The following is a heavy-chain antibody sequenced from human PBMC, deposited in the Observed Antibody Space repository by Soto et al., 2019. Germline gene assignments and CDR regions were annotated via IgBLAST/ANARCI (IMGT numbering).Heavy chain of an antibody. J-gene: IGHJ5*02. CDR3: ARHHGPTTSENWFDP. CDR2: ISTYSGDT. V-gene: IGHV1-18*01. CDR1: GYTFFTYD. D-gene: IGHD5-12*01. Sequence: EASVKVSCKASGYTFFTYDISWVRQAPGQGLEWMGWISTYSGDTKYAQKFQGRVTMTTDTSTTTAYLELRSLRSDDTAVYYCARHHGPTTSENWFDPWGQGTLVT.